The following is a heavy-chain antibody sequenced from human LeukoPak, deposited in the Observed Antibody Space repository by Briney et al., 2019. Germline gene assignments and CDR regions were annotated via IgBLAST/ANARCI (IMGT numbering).Heavy chain of an antibody. CDR1: GGTFSSYA. CDR3: ARTITMIVWPVGCFDP. CDR2: IIPIFGTA. Sequence: SVKVSCRASGGTFSSYAISWVRQAPGQGLEWMGGIIPIFGTANYAQKFQGRVTITTDESTSTAYMELSSLRSEDTAVYYCARTITMIVWPVGCFDPWGQGTLVTVSS. D-gene: IGHD3-22*01. J-gene: IGHJ5*02. V-gene: IGHV1-69*05.